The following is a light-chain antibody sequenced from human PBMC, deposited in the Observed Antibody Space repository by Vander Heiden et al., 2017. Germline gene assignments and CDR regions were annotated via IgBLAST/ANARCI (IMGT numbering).Light chain of an antibody. Sequence: DIQMTQSPSSLSASVGDRVTISCRASQRISSYLNWYQQKPGKAPKLLIYTASTLQSGVPSRFSGSGSGTDFTLTISSLQPEDFATYYCQQSDSIPPTFGQGTKVEIK. CDR2: TAS. J-gene: IGKJ1*01. CDR3: QQSDSIPPT. CDR1: QRISSY. V-gene: IGKV1-39*01.